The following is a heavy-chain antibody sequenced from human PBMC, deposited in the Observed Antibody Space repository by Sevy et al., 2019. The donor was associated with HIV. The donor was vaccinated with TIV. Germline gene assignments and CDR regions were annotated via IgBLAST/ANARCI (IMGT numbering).Heavy chain of an antibody. CDR1: GYPFTRYY. CDR2: VNPSGGIT. Sequence: ASVKVSCKSSGYPFTRYYMHWVRQAPGQGLEWMGLVNPSGGITSYAQKFQGPVTMTWDTSTSTVYMELSSLRYEDTAVYFCARDLGSGNYMFDNWGQGSRVTVSS. V-gene: IGHV1-46*03. J-gene: IGHJ4*02. CDR3: ARDLGSGNYMFDN. D-gene: IGHD1-26*01.